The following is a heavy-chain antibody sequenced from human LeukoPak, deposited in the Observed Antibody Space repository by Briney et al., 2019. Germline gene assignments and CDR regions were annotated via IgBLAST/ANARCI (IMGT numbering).Heavy chain of an antibody. Sequence: SVKVSCKASGGTFSSYAISWVRQAPGQGLEWMGGITPIFGTANYAQKFQGRVTITADKSTSTVYMELSSLRSEDTAVCYCAREPEAGTVNYYGMDVWGKGTTVTVSS. J-gene: IGHJ6*04. CDR2: ITPIFGTA. CDR3: AREPEAGTVNYYGMDV. CDR1: GGTFSSYA. D-gene: IGHD6-19*01. V-gene: IGHV1-69*06.